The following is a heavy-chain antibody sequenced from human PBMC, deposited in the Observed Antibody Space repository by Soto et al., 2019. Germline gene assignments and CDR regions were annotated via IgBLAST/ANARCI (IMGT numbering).Heavy chain of an antibody. CDR1: GASINSGGYY. Sequence: SETLSLTCSVSGASINSGGYYWNWIRQHPGKGLEWIGYIYYSGDTYYNPSLKSRVTISIDTSENQFSLRLNSVTVADAAVYYCARDVVRGRSYGMDVWGQETTVTVSS. CDR2: IYYSGDT. D-gene: IGHD3-10*01. J-gene: IGHJ6*02. CDR3: ARDVVRGRSYGMDV. V-gene: IGHV4-31*03.